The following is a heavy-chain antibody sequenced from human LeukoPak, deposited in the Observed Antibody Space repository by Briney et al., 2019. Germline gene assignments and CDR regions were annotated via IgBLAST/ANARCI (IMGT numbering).Heavy chain of an antibody. J-gene: IGHJ5*02. CDR1: RGTLSSYT. Sequence: SVTVSCKASRGTLSSYTSSWLRQAPGQGIEWMGRIIPILCIAKYADMFQGRVTITADKSTSTAYMELSSLRSEDTAVYYCARDHQVGHYYGSGTGGSWFDPWGQGTLVTVSS. V-gene: IGHV1-69*04. CDR2: IIPILCIA. CDR3: ARDHQVGHYYGSGTGGSWFDP. D-gene: IGHD3-10*01.